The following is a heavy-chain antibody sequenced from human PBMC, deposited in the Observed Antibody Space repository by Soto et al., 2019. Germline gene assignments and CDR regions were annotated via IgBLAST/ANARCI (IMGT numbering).Heavy chain of an antibody. CDR3: ARVSAYYDSSGYFSWFDP. CDR2: ISAYNGNT. CDR1: GYTFTSYG. J-gene: IGHJ5*02. V-gene: IGHV1-18*01. D-gene: IGHD3-22*01. Sequence: QVQLVQSGAEVKKPGASVKVSCKASGYTFTSYGISWVRQAPGQGLEWMGWISAYNGNTNYAQKVQGRVTMTTDTSTSTAYMELRSLRSDDTAVYYCARVSAYYDSSGYFSWFDPWGQGTLVTVSS.